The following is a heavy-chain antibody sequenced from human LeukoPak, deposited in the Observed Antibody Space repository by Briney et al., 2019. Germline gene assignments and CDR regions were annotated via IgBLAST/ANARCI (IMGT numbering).Heavy chain of an antibody. CDR1: GGSISSGTNY. CDR2: ISTSGST. CDR3: ARGSARMVANPLFDY. J-gene: IGHJ4*02. D-gene: IGHD5-12*01. Sequence: SQTLSLTCTVSGGSISSGTNYWSWIRQPAGKGLEWIGRISTSGSTNYNPSLKSRVTMSVDTSKNQFSLNLSSVTAADTAVYYCARGSARMVANPLFDYWGRGTLVTVSS. V-gene: IGHV4-61*02.